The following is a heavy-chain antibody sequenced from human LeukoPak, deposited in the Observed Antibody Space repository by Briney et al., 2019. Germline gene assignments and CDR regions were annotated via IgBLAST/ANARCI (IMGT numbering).Heavy chain of an antibody. CDR2: ISSSSSTI. Sequence: GGSLRLSCAASGFAFSSYSMNWVRQAPGGGLEGGAYISSSSSTIYYADSVKGRFTSSRDNAKNSLYLQMNSLRAEDTAVYYCARVDDTVIYYYYYYMDVWGKGTTVTVSS. CDR1: GFAFSSYS. D-gene: IGHD4-17*01. J-gene: IGHJ6*03. CDR3: ARVDDTVIYYYYYYMDV. V-gene: IGHV3-48*01.